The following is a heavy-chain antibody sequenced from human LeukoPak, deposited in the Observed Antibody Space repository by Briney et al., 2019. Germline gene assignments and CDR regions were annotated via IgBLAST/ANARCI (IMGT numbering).Heavy chain of an antibody. J-gene: IGHJ6*02. D-gene: IGHD2-15*01. CDR1: GFTFSSYA. CDR3: AKRGGNCRGDTCYGGMDV. V-gene: IGHV3-23*01. Sequence: QPGGSLRLSCATSGFTFSSYAMSWVRQAPGKGLEWVSAIGGSGTSTYYADSVKGRFTISRDKSKNTLYLQMSSLRAEDTALYYCAKRGGNCRGDTCYGGMDVWGQGTTVTVSS. CDR2: IGGSGTST.